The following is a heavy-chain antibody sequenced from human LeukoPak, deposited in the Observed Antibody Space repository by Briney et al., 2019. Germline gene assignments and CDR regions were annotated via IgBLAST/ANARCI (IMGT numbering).Heavy chain of an antibody. D-gene: IGHD6-19*01. CDR1: GGSISSYY. CDR2: IYYSGST. CDR3: ARTHSSGWYKGGEFDY. J-gene: IGHJ4*02. V-gene: IGHV4-59*01. Sequence: SETLSLTCTVSGGSISSYYWSWIRQPPGKGLEWIGYIYYSGSTNYNPSLKSRVTISVDTSKNQFSLKLSSVTAADTAVYYCARTHSSGWYKGGEFDYWGQGTLVTVSS.